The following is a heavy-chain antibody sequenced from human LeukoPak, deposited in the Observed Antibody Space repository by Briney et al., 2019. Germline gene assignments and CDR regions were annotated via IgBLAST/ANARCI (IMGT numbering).Heavy chain of an antibody. V-gene: IGHV4-59*12. Sequence: PSETLSLTCTVSGGSISSYYWSWIRQPPGKGLEWIGYIYHSGSTYYNPSLKSRVTISVDRSKNQFSLKLSSVTAADTAVYYCARSTYCSGGSCYAGTFDYWGQGTLVTVSS. CDR3: ARSTYCSGGSCYAGTFDY. CDR1: GGSISSYY. D-gene: IGHD2-15*01. CDR2: IYHSGST. J-gene: IGHJ4*02.